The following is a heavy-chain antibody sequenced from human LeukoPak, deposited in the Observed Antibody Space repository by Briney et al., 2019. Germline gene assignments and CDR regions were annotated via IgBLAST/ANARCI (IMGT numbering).Heavy chain of an antibody. V-gene: IGHV4-38-2*02. CDR1: GYSISSGYY. CDR3: AREGGYCSSTSCSFDY. Sequence: SETLSLTCAVSGYSISSGYYWGWIRQPPGKGLEWIGSIYQSGSTYYNPSLKSRVTISVDTSKNQFSLKLSSVTAADTAVYYCAREGGYCSSTSCSFDYWGQGTLVTVSS. CDR2: IYQSGST. D-gene: IGHD2-2*01. J-gene: IGHJ4*02.